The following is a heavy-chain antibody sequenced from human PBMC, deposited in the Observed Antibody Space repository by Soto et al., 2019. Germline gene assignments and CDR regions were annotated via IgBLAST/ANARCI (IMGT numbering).Heavy chain of an antibody. Sequence: PGGSLRLSCQASGFNFDNYGMHWVRQAPGKGLEWVAVITYDGSNKYYADSVKGRFTFSRDNSKNTLSLHLNTLKPEDTAVYHCAKDRVGGTFYTPLGFWGQGTLVTVSS. CDR2: ITYDGSNK. CDR3: AKDRVGGTFYTPLGF. D-gene: IGHD6-19*01. V-gene: IGHV3-30*18. CDR1: GFNFDNYG. J-gene: IGHJ4*02.